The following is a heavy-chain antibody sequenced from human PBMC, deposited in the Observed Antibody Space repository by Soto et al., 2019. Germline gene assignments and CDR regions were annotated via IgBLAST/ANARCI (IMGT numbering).Heavy chain of an antibody. V-gene: IGHV1-3*01. CDR2: INAGNGNT. Sequence: ASVKVSCKASGYTFTSYAMHWVRQAPGQRLEWMGWINAGNGNTKYSQKFQGRVTITRDTSASTAYMELSSLRSEDTAVYYCARGGAAPRYWYFDLWGRGTLVTVPQ. CDR1: GYTFTSYA. CDR3: ARGGAAPRYWYFDL. J-gene: IGHJ2*01. D-gene: IGHD6-13*01.